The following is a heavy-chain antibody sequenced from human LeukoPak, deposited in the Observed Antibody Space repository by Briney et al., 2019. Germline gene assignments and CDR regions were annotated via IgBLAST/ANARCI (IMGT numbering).Heavy chain of an antibody. CDR1: GYTFTDYY. CDR2: INPNSGGT. D-gene: IGHD3-16*02. V-gene: IGHV1-2*02. Sequence: GASVKVSCKASGYTFTDYYMHWVRQAPGRGLEWMGWINPNSGGTNYAQKFQGRVTMTRDTSISTAYMELSRLRSDDTAVYYCAIIFENYYYYGMDVWGQGTTVTVSS. J-gene: IGHJ6*02. CDR3: AIIFENYYYYGMDV.